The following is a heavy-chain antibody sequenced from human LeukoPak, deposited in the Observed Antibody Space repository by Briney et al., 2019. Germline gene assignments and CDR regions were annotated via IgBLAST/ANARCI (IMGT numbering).Heavy chain of an antibody. CDR2: IYYSGST. J-gene: IGHJ6*03. CDR3: ARMVGWGARRYYYYYVDV. D-gene: IGHD1-26*01. CDR1: GGSISSYY. V-gene: IGHV4-59*01. Sequence: SETLSLTCTVSGGSISSYYWSWLRQPPGKGLEWIGYIYYSGSTNYNPSLKSRVTISVDTSKNQFSLKLSSVTAADMAVYYCARMVGWGARRYYYYYVDVWGKGTTVTISS.